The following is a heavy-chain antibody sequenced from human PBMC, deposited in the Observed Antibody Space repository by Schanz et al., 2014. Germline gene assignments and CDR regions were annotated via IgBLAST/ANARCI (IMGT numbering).Heavy chain of an antibody. CDR3: ARDHTTESYYSAGPPIDY. D-gene: IGHD1-26*01. V-gene: IGHV3-23*04. J-gene: IGHJ4*02. Sequence: VQVVQSGGGLVKPGGSLRLSCAASGFNFSSYAMSCVRQAPGRGLEWVSLISDSGDTAYYADSVKGRFTISRDNSKNTLFLQMNSLRAEDTAVYYCARDHTTESYYSAGPPIDYWGQGTLLTVSS. CDR1: GFNFSSYA. CDR2: ISDSGDTA.